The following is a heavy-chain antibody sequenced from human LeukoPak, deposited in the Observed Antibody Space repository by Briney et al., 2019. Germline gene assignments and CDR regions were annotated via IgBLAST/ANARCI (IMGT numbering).Heavy chain of an antibody. CDR1: GFTFSSYA. D-gene: IGHD3-10*01. Sequence: GGSLRLSCAASGFTFSSYAMTWVRQAPGQGLEWVSGITSGGGTYYADSVKGRFTISRDNSKNTLYVQMNSLRAEDTAVYYCAKSVGSGSYYNNVCWGQGTLVTVSS. V-gene: IGHV3-23*01. CDR3: AKSVGSGSYYNNVC. J-gene: IGHJ4*02. CDR2: ITSGGGT.